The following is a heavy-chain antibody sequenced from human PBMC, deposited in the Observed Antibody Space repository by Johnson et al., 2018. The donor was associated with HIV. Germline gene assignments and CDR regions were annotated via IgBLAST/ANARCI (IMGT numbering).Heavy chain of an antibody. CDR1: GFTFDDYG. Sequence: EQLVESGGGVVRPGGSLRLPCAASGFTFDDYGMSWVRQAPGKGLEWVSYIHNTGGTEYASSMKGRFTISRDISKNTLDLQMNSLRAEDTAVYYCARDRGYWDAFDIWGQGTMVTVSS. V-gene: IGHV3-20*04. D-gene: IGHD3-22*01. CDR2: IHNTGGT. CDR3: ARDRGYWDAFDI. J-gene: IGHJ3*02.